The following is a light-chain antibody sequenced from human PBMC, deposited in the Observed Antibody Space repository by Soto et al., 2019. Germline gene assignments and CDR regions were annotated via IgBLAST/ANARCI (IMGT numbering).Light chain of an antibody. CDR3: EQSFYAPPT. V-gene: IGKV1-39*01. J-gene: IGKJ1*01. CDR1: RDIRTY. CDR2: EAS. Sequence: VQVTKWPASRPASVGDRVTITGLASRDIRTYLSWYHQKPGKAPKLLIYEASDLQTGVPSRFSGSGSRTDFTLTIPSLQPEDFATYYCEQSFYAPPTVGQGTKVDIK.